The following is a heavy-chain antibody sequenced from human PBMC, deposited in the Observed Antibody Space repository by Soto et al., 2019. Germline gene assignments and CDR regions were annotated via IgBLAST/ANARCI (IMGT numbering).Heavy chain of an antibody. D-gene: IGHD3-3*01. CDR2: ISAYNGNT. V-gene: IGHV1-18*01. CDR3: ARGPYYDFWSGYFSETKYYFDY. Sequence: ASVKVSCKASGYTFTSYGISWVRQAPGQGLEWMGWISAYNGNTNYAQKLQGRVTMTTDTSTSTAYMELRSLRSDDTAVYYCARGPYYDFWSGYFSETKYYFDYWCQGTMVTVSS. J-gene: IGHJ4*02. CDR1: GYTFTSYG.